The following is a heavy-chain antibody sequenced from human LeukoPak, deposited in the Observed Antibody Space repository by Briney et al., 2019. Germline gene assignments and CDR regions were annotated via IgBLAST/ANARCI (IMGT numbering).Heavy chain of an antibody. CDR1: GGSISSYY. CDR2: IYTSGST. D-gene: IGHD3-3*01. CDR3: ARHTSPDYDFWSGYLGYYYYYMDV. Sequence: SETLSLTCTVSGGSISSYYWSWIRQPPGKGLERIGYIYTSGSTNYNPSLKSRVTISVDTSKNQFSLKLSSVTAADTAVYYCARHTSPDYDFWSGYLGYYYYYMDVWGKGTTVTVSS. V-gene: IGHV4-4*09. J-gene: IGHJ6*03.